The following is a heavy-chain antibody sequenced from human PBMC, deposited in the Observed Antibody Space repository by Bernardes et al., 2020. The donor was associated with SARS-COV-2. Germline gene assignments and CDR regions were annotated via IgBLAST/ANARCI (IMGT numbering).Heavy chain of an antibody. J-gene: IGHJ6*02. Sequence: GGSLRLCCIAPGFIFNSHAMHWVRQAPGKGLKYVAGNSSNGVSTTYADSVKGRVTISRDNFKNTLYLQMGSLRPEDMAVYYCARADFSGWDPDYGLDVWGQGTTVTVSS. CDR3: ARADFSGWDPDYGLDV. CDR2: NSSNGVST. D-gene: IGHD6-19*01. CDR1: GFIFNSHA. V-gene: IGHV3-64*02.